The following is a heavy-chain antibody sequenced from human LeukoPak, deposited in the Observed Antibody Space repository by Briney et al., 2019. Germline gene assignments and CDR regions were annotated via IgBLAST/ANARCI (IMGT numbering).Heavy chain of an antibody. V-gene: IGHV1-2*02. CDR2: INPNSGGT. Sequence: GASVKVSCKASGYTFTGYYMHWVRQAPGQGLEWMGWINPNSGGTNYAQKFQGRVTMTRDTSISTAYMELSRLRSDDTAVYYCATGVSPHCSGGSCPHKAKYYYYGMDVWGQGTTVTVSS. CDR1: GYTFTGYY. CDR3: ATGVSPHCSGGSCPHKAKYYYYGMDV. D-gene: IGHD2-15*01. J-gene: IGHJ6*02.